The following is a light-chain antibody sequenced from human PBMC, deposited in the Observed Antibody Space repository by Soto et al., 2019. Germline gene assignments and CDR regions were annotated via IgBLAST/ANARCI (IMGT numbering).Light chain of an antibody. CDR2: DAS. Sequence: EIVLTQSPATLSLSPGERATLSCRASQSVSSYLAWYQQKPGQAPRLLIYDASNRATGIPARFSGSGSGTDFTLTISSLEPEDFAVYYCQQRRNWHPWTFGQGTKVEIK. V-gene: IGKV3-11*01. CDR3: QQRRNWHPWT. J-gene: IGKJ1*01. CDR1: QSVSSY.